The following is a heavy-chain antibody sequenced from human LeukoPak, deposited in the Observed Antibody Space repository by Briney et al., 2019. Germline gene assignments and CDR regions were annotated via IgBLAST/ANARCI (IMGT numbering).Heavy chain of an antibody. V-gene: IGHV1-18*01. Sequence: ASLKVSCKASGDTFNIDSICWFRQDPGQRLEWMGWIGGYNGDTLYPQKFQGRVTVTTDTSSSTAYMELRSLRSDDTAVYYCARDISGGEDYWGQGTLVTVSS. D-gene: IGHD3-16*01. CDR2: IGGYNGDT. J-gene: IGHJ4*02. CDR3: ARDISGGEDY. CDR1: GDTFNIDS.